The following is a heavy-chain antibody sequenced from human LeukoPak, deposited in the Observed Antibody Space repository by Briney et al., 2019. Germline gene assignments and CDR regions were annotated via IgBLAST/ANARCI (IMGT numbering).Heavy chain of an antibody. CDR2: ISAYNGNT. CDR3: ARDDIYGDFDY. CDR1: GYTFSGFY. J-gene: IGHJ4*02. Sequence: ASVTVSCKASGYTFSGFYIHWVRQAPGQGLEWMGWISAYNGNTNYAQKLQGRVTMTTDTSTSTAYMELRSLRSDDTAVYYCARDDIYGDFDYWGQGTLVTVSS. V-gene: IGHV1-18*04. D-gene: IGHD4-17*01.